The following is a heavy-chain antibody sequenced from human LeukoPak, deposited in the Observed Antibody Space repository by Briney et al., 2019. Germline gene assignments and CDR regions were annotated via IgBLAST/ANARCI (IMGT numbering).Heavy chain of an antibody. D-gene: IGHD2-2*01. J-gene: IGHJ6*02. Sequence: SETLSLTCAVYGESLSGYYWSWIRQPPGKGLEWIGEINYGGSTNYNPSLKSRVTISVDTSKNQFSLNLSSVAAADTAVYFCASGGLSWDIMALPAAAGSYGMDVWGQGTTVTVSS. CDR2: INYGGST. CDR1: GESLSGYY. CDR3: ASGGLSWDIMALPAAAGSYGMDV. V-gene: IGHV4-34*01.